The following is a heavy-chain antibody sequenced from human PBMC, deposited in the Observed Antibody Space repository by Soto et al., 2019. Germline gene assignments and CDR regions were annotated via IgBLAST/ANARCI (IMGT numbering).Heavy chain of an antibody. V-gene: IGHV4-34*01. CDR1: GGSISGYY. CDR3: ARGRAGGDYGLDY. D-gene: IGHD4-17*01. Sequence: SETLSLTCAVYGGSISGYYWSWIRQPPGKGLEWIGEINHSGSTNYNPSLKSRVTISVDTSKNQFSLKLSSVTAADTAVYYCARGRAGGDYGLDYWGQGTLVTGSS. J-gene: IGHJ4*02. CDR2: INHSGST.